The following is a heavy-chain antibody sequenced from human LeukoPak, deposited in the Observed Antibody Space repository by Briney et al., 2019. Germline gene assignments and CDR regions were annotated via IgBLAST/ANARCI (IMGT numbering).Heavy chain of an antibody. CDR1: GFTFSSYW. J-gene: IGHJ4*02. CDR3: ARGYYDSSGSPFDY. CDR2: IKQDGSEK. D-gene: IGHD3-22*01. V-gene: IGHV3-7*01. Sequence: GGSLRLSCAASGFTFSSYWMSWVRQAPGKGLEWVANIKQDGSEKYYVDSVKGRFTISRDSAKNSLFLQMNSLRAEDTAVYYRARGYYDSSGSPFDYWGQGTLVTVSS.